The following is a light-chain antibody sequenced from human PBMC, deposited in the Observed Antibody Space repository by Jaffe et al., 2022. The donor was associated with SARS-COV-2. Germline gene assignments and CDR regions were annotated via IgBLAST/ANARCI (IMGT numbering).Light chain of an antibody. CDR1: QSVSRF. Sequence: ETVLTQSPATLSLSPGESATLSCRASQSVSRFLAWYQQKPGQAPRLLIYDTSNRAPGIPARFSGSGSGTDFTLTISSLEPEDFAIYYCQQRQNWPPITFGQGTRLENK. J-gene: IGKJ5*01. V-gene: IGKV3-11*01. CDR3: QQRQNWPPIT. CDR2: DTS.